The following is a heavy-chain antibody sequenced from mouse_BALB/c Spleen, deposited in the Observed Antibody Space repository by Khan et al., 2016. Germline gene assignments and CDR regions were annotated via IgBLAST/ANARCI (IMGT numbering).Heavy chain of an antibody. CDR3: ARVYGNYYYYAMDY. CDR1: GFSLTSYG. D-gene: IGHD2-1*01. CDR2: IWAGGST. Sequence: QVQLKESGPGLVAPSQSLSITCTVSGFSLTSYGVHWVRQPPGKGLEWLGVIWAGGSTNYNSALMSRLSISTDNSKSQVFLKMNSLQTDDTAMYYCARVYGNYYYYAMDYWGQGTAVTVSS. V-gene: IGHV2-9*02. J-gene: IGHJ4*01.